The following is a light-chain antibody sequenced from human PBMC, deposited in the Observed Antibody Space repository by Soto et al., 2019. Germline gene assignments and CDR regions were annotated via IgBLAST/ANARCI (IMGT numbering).Light chain of an antibody. Sequence: DIRLTQSPSFLSASVGDRVTITCRASQDIINYLAWYQQKPGKAPRILIYAASALQGGVPSSFSGSGYGTEFTLTISRLQPEDFATYYSKQLNRXPLACGGWTKV. CDR2: AAS. J-gene: IGKJ4*01. V-gene: IGKV1-9*01. CDR3: KQLNRXPLA. CDR1: QDIINY.